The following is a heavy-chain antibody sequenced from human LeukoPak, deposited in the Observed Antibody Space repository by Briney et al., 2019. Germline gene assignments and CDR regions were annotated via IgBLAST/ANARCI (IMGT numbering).Heavy chain of an antibody. CDR3: ARSGLEEVLGAFDI. D-gene: IGHD3/OR15-3a*01. CDR1: GFTFDDYG. Sequence: PGGSLRLSCAASGFTFDDYGMTWVRRAPGKGLEWVSGINWNGGSTGYADSVKGRFTISRDNAKNSLYLQMNSLRAEDTALYHCARSGLEEVLGAFDISGQGTMVTVSS. V-gene: IGHV3-20*01. J-gene: IGHJ3*02. CDR2: INWNGGST.